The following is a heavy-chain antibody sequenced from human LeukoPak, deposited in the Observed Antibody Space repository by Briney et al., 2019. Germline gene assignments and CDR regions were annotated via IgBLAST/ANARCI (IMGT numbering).Heavy chain of an antibody. Sequence: GGSLRLSCAASGFTFSSYAMSWVRQAPGKGLEWVSYISGSSSTISYANSVKGRFTVSRDNAKSSLYLQMNSLRAEDTAVYYCARLIRATVTSGGDYWGQGTLVTVSS. V-gene: IGHV3-48*01. CDR2: ISGSSSTI. CDR1: GFTFSSYA. J-gene: IGHJ4*02. D-gene: IGHD4-17*01. CDR3: ARLIRATVTSGGDY.